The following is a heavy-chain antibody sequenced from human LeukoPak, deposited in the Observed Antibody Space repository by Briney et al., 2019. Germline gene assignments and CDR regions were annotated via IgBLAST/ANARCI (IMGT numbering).Heavy chain of an antibody. D-gene: IGHD5-18*01. J-gene: IGHJ4*02. V-gene: IGHV3-23*01. Sequence: GGSLRLSCAASGFTFSSYGMSWVRQAPGKGLEWVSAISGSGGSTYYADSVKGRFTISRDNSKNTLYPQMNSLRAEDTAVYYCAKMATAMVNFDHWGQGTLVTVSS. CDR3: AKMATAMVNFDH. CDR2: ISGSGGST. CDR1: GFTFSSYG.